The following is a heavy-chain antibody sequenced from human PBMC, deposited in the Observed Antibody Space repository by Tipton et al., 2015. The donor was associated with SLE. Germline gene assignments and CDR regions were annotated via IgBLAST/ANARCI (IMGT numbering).Heavy chain of an antibody. D-gene: IGHD1-26*01. J-gene: IGHJ4*02. CDR1: GFTFSDSS. CDR3: AREKISGSYYGYIEY. V-gene: IGHV4-4*08. Sequence: LRLSCEASGFTFSDSSMNWVRQAPGKGLEWIGRIYTRGSTNYNPSLMNRVTVSVDTSKNQLSLKLSSATAADTAMYYCAREKISGSYYGYIEYWGPGTLVTVSS. CDR2: IYTRGST.